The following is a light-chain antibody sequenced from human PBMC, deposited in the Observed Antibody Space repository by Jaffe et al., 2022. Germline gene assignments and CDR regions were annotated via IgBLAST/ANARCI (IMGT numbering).Light chain of an antibody. CDR2: YDS. CDR3: QVWDSSSDRYV. V-gene: IGLV3-21*04. Sequence: SYVLTQPPSVSVAPGKTARITCGGNNIGSKSVHWYQQKPGQAPVLVIYYDSDRPSGIPERFSGSNSGNTATLTISRVEAGDEADYYCQVWDSSSDRYVFGTGTKVTVL. J-gene: IGLJ1*01. CDR1: NIGSKS.